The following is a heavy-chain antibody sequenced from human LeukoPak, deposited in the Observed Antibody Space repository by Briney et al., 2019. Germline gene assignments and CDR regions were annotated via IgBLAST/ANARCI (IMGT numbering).Heavy chain of an antibody. V-gene: IGHV3-21*01. J-gene: IGHJ3*01. CDR2: ISSSSSYI. D-gene: IGHD2-2*01. Sequence: GGSLRLSCAASGFTFSSYSMNWVRQAPGKGLEWVSSISSSSSYIYYADSVKGRFTISRDNAKNSLYLQMNSLRAEDTAVYYCARVRSSIVVVPAALSLWGQGTMVTVSS. CDR3: ARVRSSIVVVPAALSL. CDR1: GFTFSSYS.